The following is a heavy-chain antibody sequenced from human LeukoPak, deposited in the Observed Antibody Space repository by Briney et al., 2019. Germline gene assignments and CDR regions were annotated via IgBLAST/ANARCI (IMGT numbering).Heavy chain of an antibody. CDR1: GGSISSGGYY. CDR3: ARDVGYCSSTSCLNNWFDP. D-gene: IGHD2-2*01. Sequence: PSETLSLTCTVSGGSISSGGYYWSWIRRHPGKGLEWIGYIYYSGSTYYNPSLKSRVTISVDTSKNQFSLKLSSVTAADTAVYYCARDVGYCSSTSCLNNWFDPWGQGTLVTVSS. J-gene: IGHJ5*02. V-gene: IGHV4-31*03. CDR2: IYYSGST.